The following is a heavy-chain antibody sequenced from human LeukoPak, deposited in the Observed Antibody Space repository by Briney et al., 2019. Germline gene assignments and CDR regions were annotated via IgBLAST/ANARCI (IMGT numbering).Heavy chain of an antibody. CDR1: GFTFSSYE. J-gene: IGHJ4*02. V-gene: IGHV3-48*03. D-gene: IGHD3-10*01. CDR3: ARDIYNASGNFDY. Sequence: GGSLRLSCAASGFTFSSYEMNWVRQAPGKGLEWVSYISGSGSTIYYADSVKGRFTISRDNAKNSLYLQMNSLRAEDTAVYYCARDIYNASGNFDYWGQGTLVTVSS. CDR2: ISGSGSTI.